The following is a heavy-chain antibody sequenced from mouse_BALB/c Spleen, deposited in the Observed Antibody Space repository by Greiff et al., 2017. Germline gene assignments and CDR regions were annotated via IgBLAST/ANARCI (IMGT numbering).Heavy chain of an antibody. CDR2: IDPENGDT. V-gene: IGHV14-4*02. D-gene: IGHD2-3*01. CDR1: GFNIKDYY. Sequence: VQLQQSGAELVRSGASVKLSCTASGFNIKDYYMHWVKQRSEQGLEWIGWIDPENGDTEYAPKFQGKATMTADTSSNTAYLQLSSLTSEDTAVYYCNAGWSFAYWGQGTLVTVSA. CDR3: NAGWSFAY. J-gene: IGHJ3*01.